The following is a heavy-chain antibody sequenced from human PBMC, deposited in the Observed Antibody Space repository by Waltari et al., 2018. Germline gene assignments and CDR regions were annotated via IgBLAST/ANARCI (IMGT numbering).Heavy chain of an antibody. J-gene: IGHJ3*01. Sequence: VGSRQPPGKGLEGIGTFSYSGATYSSPSLKSRVTISGDTSKNQLSRILGSVTAADTAVYYCATYIVASIGTAAFDVWGQGTMVTVSA. CDR2: FSYSGAT. V-gene: IGHV4-39*01. CDR3: ATYIVASIGTAAFDV. D-gene: IGHD2-21*01.